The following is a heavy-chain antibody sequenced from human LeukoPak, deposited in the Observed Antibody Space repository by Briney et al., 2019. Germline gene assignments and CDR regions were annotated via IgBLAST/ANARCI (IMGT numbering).Heavy chain of an antibody. CDR1: GGSFSGYY. D-gene: IGHD6-19*01. V-gene: IGHV4-34*01. J-gene: IGHJ6*03. Sequence: SETLSLTCAVYGGSFSGYYWSWIRQPPGRGLEWVGEINHSGSTNYNPSLKSRVTISVDTSKNQFSLNLRSVTAADTAVYFCARLSYTSGWYYYYMDVWGKGTRVTVSS. CDR2: INHSGST. CDR3: ARLSYTSGWYYYYMDV.